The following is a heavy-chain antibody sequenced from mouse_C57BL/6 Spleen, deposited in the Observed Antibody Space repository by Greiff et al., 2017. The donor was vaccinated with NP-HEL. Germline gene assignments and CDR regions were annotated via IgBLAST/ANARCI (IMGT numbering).Heavy chain of an antibody. Sequence: EVMLVESGGGLVHPGGSLKLSCAASGFTFSDYYMYWVRQTPEKSLEWVAYISNGGGSTYYPDTVKGRFTISRDNAKNTRYLQRSRLKSEDTAMYYSARQYDYGYYYAMDYWGQGTSVTVSS. CDR3: ARQYDYGYYYAMDY. CDR2: ISNGGGST. V-gene: IGHV5-12*01. J-gene: IGHJ4*01. CDR1: GFTFSDYY. D-gene: IGHD2-4*01.